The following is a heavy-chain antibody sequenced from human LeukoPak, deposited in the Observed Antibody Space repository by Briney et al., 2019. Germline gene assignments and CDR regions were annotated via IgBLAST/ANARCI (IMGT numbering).Heavy chain of an antibody. V-gene: IGHV4-59*01. CDR2: IYYSGST. D-gene: IGHD6-13*01. CDR3: ARDMPAAGIDY. J-gene: IGHJ4*02. Sequence: SETLSLTCTVSGGSISSYYWSWIRQPPGKGLEWIGYIYYSGSTNYNPSLKSRVTISVDTSKSQFSLKLSSVTAADTAVYYCARDMPAAGIDYWGQGTLVTVSS. CDR1: GGSISSYY.